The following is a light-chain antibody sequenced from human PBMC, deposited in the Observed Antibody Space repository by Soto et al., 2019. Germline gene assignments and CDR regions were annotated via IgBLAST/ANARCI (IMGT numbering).Light chain of an antibody. CDR2: DVT. CDR1: SSDVGGYNY. CDR3: CSYAGSDILI. V-gene: IGLV2-11*01. Sequence: QSALTQPRSVSGSPGQSVTISCTGTSSDVGGYNYVSWYQRHPGKAPKLIISDVTKRPSGVPDRFSGSKSGNTASLTISGLQAEDEADYDCCSYAGSDILIFGGGTKVIVL. J-gene: IGLJ2*01.